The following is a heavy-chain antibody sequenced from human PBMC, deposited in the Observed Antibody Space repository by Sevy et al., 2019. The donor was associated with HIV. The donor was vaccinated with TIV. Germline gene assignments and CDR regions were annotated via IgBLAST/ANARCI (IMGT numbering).Heavy chain of an antibody. CDR3: ARDRATSATGTLFDY. CDR1: GFTSSSYA. D-gene: IGHD3-9*01. V-gene: IGHV3-23*01. CDR2: LSDSGVST. Sequence: GGSLRLSCAASGFTSSSYAMSWVRQPPGRGLEWVSTLSDSGVSTDYADSVKGRFTISRDNSKNILYLQMNSLRAEDTAVYDCARDRATSATGTLFDYWGQGTLVTVSS. J-gene: IGHJ4*02.